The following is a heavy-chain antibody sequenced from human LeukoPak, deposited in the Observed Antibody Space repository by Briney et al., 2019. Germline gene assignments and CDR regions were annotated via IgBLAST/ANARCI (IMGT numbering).Heavy chain of an antibody. Sequence: ASVKVSCKASGYTFAGYYMHWVRQAPGQGLEWMGWINPDGGGTNYAQKFQGRVTMTRDTSISTAYMELSRLRSDDTAVYYCARGGIVATIGDYMDVWGKGTTVTISS. CDR1: GYTFAGYY. CDR2: INPDGGGT. CDR3: ARGGIVATIGDYMDV. J-gene: IGHJ6*03. D-gene: IGHD5-12*01. V-gene: IGHV1-2*02.